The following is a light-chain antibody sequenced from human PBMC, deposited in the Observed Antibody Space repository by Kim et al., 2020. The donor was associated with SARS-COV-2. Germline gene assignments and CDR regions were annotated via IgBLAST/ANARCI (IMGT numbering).Light chain of an antibody. CDR3: SAWDSSLHVWV. CDR1: PNNVVFRV. Sequence: TAAHTVAWNPNNVVFRVVLWLQHHQVHPPKLLSYRNNNRPSGISERLSASRSGNTASLTITGLQPEDEADYYCSAWDSSLHVWVFGGGTQLTVL. J-gene: IGLJ3*02. CDR2: RNN. V-gene: IGLV10-54*01.